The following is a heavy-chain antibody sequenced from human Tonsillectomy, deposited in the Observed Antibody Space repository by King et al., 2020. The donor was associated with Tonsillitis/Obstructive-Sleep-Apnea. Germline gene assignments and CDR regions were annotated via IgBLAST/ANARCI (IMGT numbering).Heavy chain of an antibody. V-gene: IGHV3-30*01. D-gene: IGHD2-15*01. CDR2: ISDDGSNQ. Sequence: VQLVESGGGVVQPGRSLRLSCAASGFTFSTSAVHWVRQAPGKGLEGVAVISDDGSNQNNADSVKGRFTISRDNSKNTLFLQMNSLRPEDTAVFYCARAMDCSGPTCYSYYFDYWGLGTLVTVSS. J-gene: IGHJ4*01. CDR1: GFTFSTSA. CDR3: ARAMDCSGPTCYSYYFDY.